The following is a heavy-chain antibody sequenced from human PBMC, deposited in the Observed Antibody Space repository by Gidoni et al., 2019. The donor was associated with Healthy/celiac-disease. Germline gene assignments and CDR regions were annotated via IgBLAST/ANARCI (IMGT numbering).Heavy chain of an antibody. D-gene: IGHD3-22*01. Sequence: QVQLVQSGAEVKKPGASVKVSCKASGYTFTSSGIGWVRQAPGQGLEWMGWISAYNGNTNYAQKLQGRVTMTTDTSTSTAYMEPRSLRSDDTAVYYCARAISGRITMIVVVPPFDYWGQGTLVTVSS. CDR1: GYTFTSSG. J-gene: IGHJ4*02. V-gene: IGHV1-18*04. CDR3: ARAISGRITMIVVVPPFDY. CDR2: ISAYNGNT.